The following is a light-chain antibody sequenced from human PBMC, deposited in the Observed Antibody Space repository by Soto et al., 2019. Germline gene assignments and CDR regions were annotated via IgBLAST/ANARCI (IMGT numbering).Light chain of an antibody. Sequence: QSVLTQPASVSGSPGQSITISCTGTSSDVGGYNYVSWYQQHPGKAPKLMIYDVSNRPSGVSNRFSGSKSGNTASLTISGLQAEDEADYYCSSYTSSSTQFGGVTKVTVL. J-gene: IGLJ2*01. CDR1: SSDVGGYNY. CDR3: SSYTSSSTQ. CDR2: DVS. V-gene: IGLV2-14*01.